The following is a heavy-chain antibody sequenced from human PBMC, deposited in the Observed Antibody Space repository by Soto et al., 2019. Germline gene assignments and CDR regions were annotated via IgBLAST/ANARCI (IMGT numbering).Heavy chain of an antibody. CDR2: ISGSGGST. CDR3: AKEPNGSPSFDY. V-gene: IGHV3-23*01. CDR1: GFTFSSYA. D-gene: IGHD1-26*01. J-gene: IGHJ4*02. Sequence: GESLKISCAASGFTFSSYAMSWVRQAPGKGLEWVSAISGSGGSTYYADSVKGRFTISRDNSKNTLYLQMNSLRVEDTAVYYCAKEPNGSPSFDYWGQGTLVTVSS.